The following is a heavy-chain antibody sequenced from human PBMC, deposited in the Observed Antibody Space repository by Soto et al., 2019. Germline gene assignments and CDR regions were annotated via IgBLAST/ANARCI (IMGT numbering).Heavy chain of an antibody. CDR3: ARGNCSGGSCYSITYWYFDL. J-gene: IGHJ2*01. D-gene: IGHD2-15*01. V-gene: IGHV4-30-2*01. CDR1: GGSISSGGYS. CDR2: IYHSGST. Sequence: AXETLSLACSVSGGSISSGGYSWSWIRQPPGKGLEWIGYIYHSGSTYYNPSLKSRVTISVDRSKNQFSLKLSSVTAADTAVYYCARGNCSGGSCYSITYWYFDLWGRGSLVTVSS.